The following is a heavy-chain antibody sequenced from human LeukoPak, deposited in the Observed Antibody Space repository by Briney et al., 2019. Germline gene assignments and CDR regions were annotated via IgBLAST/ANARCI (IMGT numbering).Heavy chain of an antibody. J-gene: IGHJ5*02. CDR2: IYYSGST. Sequence: SETLSLTCTVSGGSISSDHWSWIRQPPGKGLEWIGYIYYSGSTNYNPSLKSRVTISVDTSKNQFSLKLSSVTAADTAVYYCARERPYYDILTGRQGDWFDPWGQGTLVTVSS. CDR1: GGSISSDH. V-gene: IGHV4-59*01. D-gene: IGHD3-9*01. CDR3: ARERPYYDILTGRQGDWFDP.